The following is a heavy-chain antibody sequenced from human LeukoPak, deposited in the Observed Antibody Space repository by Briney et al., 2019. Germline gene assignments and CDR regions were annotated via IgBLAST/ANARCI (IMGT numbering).Heavy chain of an antibody. CDR3: ARYYYGSGSFFDY. J-gene: IGHJ4*02. CDR2: IIPIFGTA. Sequence: ASVKVSCKASGGTFSSYAISWARQAPGQGLEWMGGIIPIFGTANYAQKFQGRVTITADKSTSTAYMELSSLRSEDTAVYYCARYYYGSGSFFDYWGQGTLVTVSS. D-gene: IGHD3-10*01. V-gene: IGHV1-69*06. CDR1: GGTFSSYA.